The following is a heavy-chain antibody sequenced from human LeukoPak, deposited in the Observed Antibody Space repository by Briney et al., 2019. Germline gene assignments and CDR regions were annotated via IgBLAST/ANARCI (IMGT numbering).Heavy chain of an antibody. Sequence: PGRSLRLSCAASGFTFSSYAMSWVRQAPGKGLEWVANINLDGSQKYYVDSVKGRFTISRDNAENSLYLQMNSLRAEDTALYYCARKRPNYFDYWGQGTLVTVSS. CDR1: GFTFSSYA. CDR2: INLDGSQK. CDR3: ARKRPNYFDY. V-gene: IGHV3-7*01. J-gene: IGHJ4*02.